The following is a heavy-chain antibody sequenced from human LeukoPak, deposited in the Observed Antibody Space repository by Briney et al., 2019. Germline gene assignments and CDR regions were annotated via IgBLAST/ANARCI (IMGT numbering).Heavy chain of an antibody. CDR3: ERDGYSGYGPNIYFDY. D-gene: IGHD5-12*01. J-gene: IGHJ4*02. CDR2: IYYSGTT. CDR1: GASLGSYS. V-gene: IGHV4-59*01. Sequence: SETLTLTCSVSGASLGSYSWNWIRQPPGKGLQWVGYIYYSGTTTYNPSLKSRVTISIDTSKNQFSLELSSVTAADTAVYYCERDGYSGYGPNIYFDYWGQGTLGTVSS.